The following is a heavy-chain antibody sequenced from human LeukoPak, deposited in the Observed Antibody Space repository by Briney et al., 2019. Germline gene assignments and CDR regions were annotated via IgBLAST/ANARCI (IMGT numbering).Heavy chain of an antibody. CDR3: VSAKFLVRGVSWFDP. CDR1: GGSISSYY. Sequence: MTSETLSLTCTVSGGSISSYYWSWIRQPPGKGLEWIGYIYYSGSTNYNPSLKSRVTISVDTSKNQFSLILTSVTAADTAVYYCVSAKFLVRGVSWFDPWGQGTLVTVSS. J-gene: IGHJ5*02. CDR2: IYYSGST. V-gene: IGHV4-59*08. D-gene: IGHD3-10*01.